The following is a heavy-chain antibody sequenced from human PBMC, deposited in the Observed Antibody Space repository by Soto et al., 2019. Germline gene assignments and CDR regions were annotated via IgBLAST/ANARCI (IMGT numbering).Heavy chain of an antibody. CDR3: ARISSSIRYFDL. Sequence: QVQLQESGPGLVKPSETLSLTCTVSGGSVSSGSYYWSWIRQPPGKGLEWIGYIYYSGSTNYNPSLQSRVTISVDTSKNQFSLKLSSVTAADTAVYYCARISSSIRYFDLWGRGTLVTVSS. D-gene: IGHD6-13*01. V-gene: IGHV4-61*01. CDR2: IYYSGST. CDR1: GGSVSSGSYY. J-gene: IGHJ2*01.